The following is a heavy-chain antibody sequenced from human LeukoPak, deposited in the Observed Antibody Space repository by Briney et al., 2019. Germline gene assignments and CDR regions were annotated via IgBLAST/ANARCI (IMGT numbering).Heavy chain of an antibody. V-gene: IGHV3-23*01. CDR2: ISGSGGST. J-gene: IGHJ4*02. CDR1: GGTFSSYA. D-gene: IGHD2-15*01. Sequence: ASVKVSCKASGGTFSSYAISWVRQAPGKGLEWVSAISGSGGSTYYADSVKGRFTISRDNSKNTLYLQTNSLRAEDTAVYYCAKVLRRVVVAATRSDYWGQGTLVTVSS. CDR3: AKVLRRVVVAATRSDY.